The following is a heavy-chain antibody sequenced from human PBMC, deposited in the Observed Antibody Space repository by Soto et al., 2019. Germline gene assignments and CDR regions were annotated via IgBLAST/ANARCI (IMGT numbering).Heavy chain of an antibody. CDR3: ARGGEQLVPVGNY. D-gene: IGHD6-6*01. CDR1: GGTFSSYA. Sequence: SVKVSCKASGGTFSSYAISWVRQAPGQGLEWMGGIIPIFGTANYAQKFQGRVTITADESTSTAYMELSSLRSEDTAVYYCARGGEQLVPVGNYWGQGXLVTVSS. CDR2: IIPIFGTA. J-gene: IGHJ4*02. V-gene: IGHV1-69*13.